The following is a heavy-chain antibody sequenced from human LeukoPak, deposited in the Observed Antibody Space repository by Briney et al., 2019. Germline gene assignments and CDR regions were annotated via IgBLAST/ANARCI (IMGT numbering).Heavy chain of an antibody. CDR2: ITSSSNTI. CDR1: GFTFSSYS. J-gene: IGHJ4*02. Sequence: GGSLRLSCAASGFTFSSYSMNWVRQAPGKGLEWVSYITSSSNTIYYADSVKGRFTISRDNVKNSLYLQTNSLRDEDTAVYYWARALSIAAHNFDYWGQGTLVTVSS. CDR3: ARALSIAAHNFDY. V-gene: IGHV3-48*02. D-gene: IGHD6-6*01.